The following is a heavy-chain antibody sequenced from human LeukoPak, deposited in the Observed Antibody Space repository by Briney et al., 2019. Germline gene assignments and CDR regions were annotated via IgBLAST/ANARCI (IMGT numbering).Heavy chain of an antibody. CDR2: ISSSGSTI. CDR3: AREIQWLPGYFDY. V-gene: IGHV3-48*03. CDR1: GFTFSSYE. J-gene: IGHJ4*02. Sequence: GGSLRLSCAASGFTFSSYEMNWVRQAPGKGLEWVSYISSSGSTIYYADSVKGRFTISRDNAKNSLYLQMNNLRAEDTAAYYCAREIQWLPGYFDYWGQGTLVTVSS. D-gene: IGHD3-22*01.